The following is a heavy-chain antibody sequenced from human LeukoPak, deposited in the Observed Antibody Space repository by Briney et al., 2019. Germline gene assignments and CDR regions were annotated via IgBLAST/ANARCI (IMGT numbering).Heavy chain of an antibody. D-gene: IGHD5-18*01. V-gene: IGHV3-23*01. CDR2: ISGSGGST. Sequence: PGGSLRLSCVASGFTFSSYAMSWVRQAPGKGLEWVSAISGSGGSTYYADSVKGRFTISRDNSKNTLYLQMNSLRAEDTAVYYCVKDRLRGYSYGSDYWGQGTLVTVSS. J-gene: IGHJ4*02. CDR1: GFTFSSYA. CDR3: VKDRLRGYSYGSDY.